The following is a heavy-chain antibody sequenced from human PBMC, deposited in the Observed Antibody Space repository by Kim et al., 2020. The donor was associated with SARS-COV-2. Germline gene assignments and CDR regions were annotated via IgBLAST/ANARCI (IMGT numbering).Heavy chain of an antibody. D-gene: IGHD1-7*01. Sequence: SKEYYVDSVKGRFTISRDNSKSTLYLQMNSLRVEDTAVYFCAKGTPSHFDPWGQGTLVTVSS. CDR3: AKGTPSHFDP. CDR2: SKE. V-gene: IGHV3-30*02. J-gene: IGHJ5*02.